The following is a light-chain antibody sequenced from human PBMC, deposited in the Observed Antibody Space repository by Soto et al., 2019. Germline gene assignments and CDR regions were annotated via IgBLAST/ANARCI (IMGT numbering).Light chain of an antibody. V-gene: IGKV1-5*01. CDR2: GAS. CDR3: QQLNSYPLT. Sequence: DIQMTQSPSTLSASVRDRITITCRATQSIGTWLAWYQQRPGKAPELLIYGASILESGVPSRFSGSGSGTEFTLTISSLQPDDFATYYCQQLNSYPLTFGGGTKVDIK. J-gene: IGKJ4*01. CDR1: QSIGTW.